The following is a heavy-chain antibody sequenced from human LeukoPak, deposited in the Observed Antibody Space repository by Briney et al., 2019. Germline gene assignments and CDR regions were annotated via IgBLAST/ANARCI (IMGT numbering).Heavy chain of an antibody. CDR3: ASYLIVVVPAATPRDI. Sequence: PGGSLRLSCAASGFTFSSYWMSWVRQAPGKGLEWVANIKQDGSEKYYVDSVKGRFTISRDNAKNSLYLQMNSLRAEDTAVYYCASYLIVVVPAATPRDIWGQGTMVTVSS. CDR2: IKQDGSEK. J-gene: IGHJ3*02. D-gene: IGHD2-2*02. CDR1: GFTFSSYW. V-gene: IGHV3-7*01.